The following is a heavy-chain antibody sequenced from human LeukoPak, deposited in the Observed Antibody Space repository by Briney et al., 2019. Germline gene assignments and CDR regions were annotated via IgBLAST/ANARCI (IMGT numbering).Heavy chain of an antibody. Sequence: GGSLRLSCAASGFTFSSYDMHWVRQATGKGLEWVSAIGTAGDTYYPGSVKGRFTISRENAKNSLYLQMNSLRAGDTAVYYCARVWSGSYYGMDVWAKGPRSPSP. J-gene: IGHJ6*02. CDR1: GFTFSSYD. V-gene: IGHV3-13*01. CDR2: IGTAGDT. CDR3: ARVWSGSYYGMDV. D-gene: IGHD3-3*01.